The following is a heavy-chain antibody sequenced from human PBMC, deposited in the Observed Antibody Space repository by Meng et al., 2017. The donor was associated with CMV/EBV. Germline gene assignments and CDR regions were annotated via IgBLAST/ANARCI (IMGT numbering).Heavy chain of an antibody. CDR2: IYYSGST. CDR3: ARQGGGDWGDH. J-gene: IGHJ4*02. Sequence: SETLSLTCTVSGGSISSSSYYWGWIRQPPGKGLEWIGSIYYSGSTYYNPSLKSRVTISVDTSKNQFSLKLSSVTAADTAVYYCARQGGGDWGDHWGQGTLVTVSS. CDR1: GGSISSSSYY. D-gene: IGHD3-16*01. V-gene: IGHV4-39*01.